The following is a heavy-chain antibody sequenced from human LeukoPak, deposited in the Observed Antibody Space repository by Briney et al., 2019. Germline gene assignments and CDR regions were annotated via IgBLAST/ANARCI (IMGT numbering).Heavy chain of an antibody. CDR3: AREHDFWCGYYEFDP. Sequence: PSETLSLTCAVYGGSFSGYYWSWIRQPPGKGLEWIGEINHSGSTNYNPSLKSRVTISVDTSKNQFSLKLSSVTAADTAVYYCAREHDFWCGYYEFDPWGQGTLVTVSS. V-gene: IGHV4-34*01. CDR1: GGSFSGYY. CDR2: INHSGST. J-gene: IGHJ5*02. D-gene: IGHD3-3*01.